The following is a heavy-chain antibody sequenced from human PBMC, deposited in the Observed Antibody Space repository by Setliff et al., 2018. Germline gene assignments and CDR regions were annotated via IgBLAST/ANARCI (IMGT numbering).Heavy chain of an antibody. D-gene: IGHD3-3*01. J-gene: IGHJ3*02. CDR1: GYTFTSYY. V-gene: IGHV1-46*03. CDR2: IYPSGGSI. CDR3: ARDRFYNSWSGTSITASHDAFDI. Sequence: ASVKVSCKASGYTFTSYYMHWVRQAPGQGLEWMGIIYPSGGSISYAQKFQGRVTMTRDTSTSTVYVELSSLRSEDTAVYFCARDRFYNSWSGTSITASHDAFDIWGQGTMVTVSS.